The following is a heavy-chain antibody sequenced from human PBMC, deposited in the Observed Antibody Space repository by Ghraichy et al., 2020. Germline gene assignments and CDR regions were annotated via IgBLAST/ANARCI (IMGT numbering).Heavy chain of an antibody. CDR1: GFSFDDYA. J-gene: IGHJ6*02. CDR3: AKDLREGCSGVNCYSYYYYYYGLDV. CDR2: ISWNRGHT. D-gene: IGHD2-15*01. Sequence: GGALRLSCVASGFSFDDYAMHWVRQAPGKDLEWVAGISWNRGHTGYGDSVKGRFTVSRDGAKNSLYLQMNSLRVEDTAIYYCAKDLREGCSGVNCYSYYYYYYGLDVWGQGTTVTVS. V-gene: IGHV3-9*01.